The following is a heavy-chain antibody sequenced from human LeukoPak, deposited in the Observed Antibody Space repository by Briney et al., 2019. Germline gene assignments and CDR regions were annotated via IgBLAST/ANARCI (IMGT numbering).Heavy chain of an antibody. CDR1: GFTFSSYA. CDR2: ISYDGSNK. V-gene: IGHV3-30-3*01. Sequence: GGSLRLSCAASGFTFSSYAMHWVRQAPGKGLEWVAVISYDGSNKYYADSVKGRFTISRDNSKNTLYLQMNSLRAEDTAVYYCARDPGEQHLYFDYWGQGTLVTASS. CDR3: ARDPGEQHLYFDY. D-gene: IGHD6-13*01. J-gene: IGHJ4*02.